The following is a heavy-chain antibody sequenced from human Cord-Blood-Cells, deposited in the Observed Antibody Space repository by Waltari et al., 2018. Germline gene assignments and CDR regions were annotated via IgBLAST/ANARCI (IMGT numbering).Heavy chain of an antibody. CDR2: INAGNGNT. Sequence: QVQLVQSGAEVKKPGASVKVSCKASGYTFPSYAMHWVRQAPGQRLEWMGWINAGNGNTKYSQKFQGRVTITRDTSASTAYMELSSLRSEDTAVYYCARDSSGWYDWYFDLWGRGTLVTVSS. V-gene: IGHV1-3*01. CDR1: GYTFPSYA. CDR3: ARDSSGWYDWYFDL. J-gene: IGHJ2*01. D-gene: IGHD6-19*01.